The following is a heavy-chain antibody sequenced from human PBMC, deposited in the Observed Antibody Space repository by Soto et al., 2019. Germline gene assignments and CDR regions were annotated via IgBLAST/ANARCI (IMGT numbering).Heavy chain of an antibody. Sequence: AASVKVSCKASGYTFTSYYMHWVRQAPGQGLEWMGIINPSGGSTSYAQKFQGRVTMTRDTSTSTVYMELSSLRSEDTAMYYCARGSIAAAGTGLNWFDPWGQGTLVTVSS. CDR2: INPSGGST. CDR3: ARGSIAAAGTGLNWFDP. J-gene: IGHJ5*02. V-gene: IGHV1-46*01. CDR1: GYTFTSYY. D-gene: IGHD6-13*01.